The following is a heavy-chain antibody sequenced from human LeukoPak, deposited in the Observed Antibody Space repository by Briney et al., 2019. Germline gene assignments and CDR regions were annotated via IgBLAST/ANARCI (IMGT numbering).Heavy chain of an antibody. CDR2: ISSGGGTI. V-gene: IGHV3-48*01. D-gene: IGHD5-18*01. J-gene: IGHJ2*01. CDR3: ARDTAVVRWYFDL. Sequence: AGGSLRLSCAASGFTFSSYGMHWVRQAPGKGLEWVSYISSGGGTIYYAGSVKGRFTISRDSAKNSLYLQMDSLRAEDTAVYHCARDTAVVRWYFDLWGRGTLVTVSS. CDR1: GFTFSSYG.